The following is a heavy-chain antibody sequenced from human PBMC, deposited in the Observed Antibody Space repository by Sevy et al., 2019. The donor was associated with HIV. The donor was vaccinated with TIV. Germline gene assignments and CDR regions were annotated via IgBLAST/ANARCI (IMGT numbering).Heavy chain of an antibody. D-gene: IGHD1-1*01. CDR1: GFTFSSYA. Sequence: GGSLRLSCAASGFTFSSYAMHWVRRAPGKGLEWVAVISYDGSNKYYADSVKGRFTISRDNSKNTLYLQMNSLRAEDTAVYYCARDWSGTVDYWGQGTLVTVSS. CDR3: ARDWSGTVDY. J-gene: IGHJ4*02. CDR2: ISYDGSNK. V-gene: IGHV3-30*04.